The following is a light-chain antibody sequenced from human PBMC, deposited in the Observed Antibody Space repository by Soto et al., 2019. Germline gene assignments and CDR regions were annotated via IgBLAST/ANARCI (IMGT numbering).Light chain of an antibody. CDR1: QSVSSSY. CDR3: HQYGSSPSFT. V-gene: IGKV3-20*01. J-gene: IGKJ3*01. Sequence: EIVLTQSPGTLSLSPGERATLSCRASQSVSSSYLGWYQQKPGQAPRLLIHGASSRATGIPDRFSGSGSGTDFTLTIGRLEPEDFAVYYCHQYGSSPSFTFGPWTKVDIK. CDR2: GAS.